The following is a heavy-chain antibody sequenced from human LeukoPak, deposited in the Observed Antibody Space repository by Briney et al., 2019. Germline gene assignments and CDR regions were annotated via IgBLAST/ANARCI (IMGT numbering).Heavy chain of an antibody. CDR1: GLTFSSCE. CDR3: ARGDKYIAFSPPLQGFDY. CDR2: ITSSGGTI. J-gene: IGHJ4*02. V-gene: IGHV3-48*03. D-gene: IGHD3-3*02. Sequence: GGSLRLSCAASGLTFSSCEMNWVRQAPGKGLEWVSYITSSGGTIYYADSVKGRFTISRDNAKNSLYLQMNSLRAEDTAVYYCARGDKYIAFSPPLQGFDYWGQGTLVTVSS.